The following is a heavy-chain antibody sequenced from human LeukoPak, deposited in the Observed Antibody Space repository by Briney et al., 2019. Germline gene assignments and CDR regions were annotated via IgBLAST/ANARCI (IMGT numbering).Heavy chain of an antibody. V-gene: IGHV3-9*01. CDR1: GFTFDDYA. CDR2: ISWNSGSI. J-gene: IGHJ3*02. CDR3: AKDIGSGWYQPNNAFDI. Sequence: GGSLRLSCAASGFTFDDYAMHWVRQAPGKGLEWVSGISWNSGSIGYADSVKGRFTISRDNAKNSLYLQMNSLRAEDTALYYCAKDIGSGWYQPNNAFDIWGQGTMVTVSS. D-gene: IGHD6-19*01.